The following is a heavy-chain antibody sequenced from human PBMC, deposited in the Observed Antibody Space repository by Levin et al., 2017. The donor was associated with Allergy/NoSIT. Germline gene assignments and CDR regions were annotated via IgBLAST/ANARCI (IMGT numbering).Heavy chain of an antibody. CDR3: TTDISGIWYPH. CDR2: IKSNNDGGTA. V-gene: IGHV3-15*01. J-gene: IGHJ1*01. Sequence: ETLSLTCAASGLTFTTAWMTWVRQAPGMGLECVGLIKSNNDGGTAEYAGPVKGRFTISTDDSKNTVYLQMNSLQTEDTAVYYCTTDISGIWYPHWGQGTLVTVSS. CDR1: GLTFTTAW. D-gene: IGHD6-13*01.